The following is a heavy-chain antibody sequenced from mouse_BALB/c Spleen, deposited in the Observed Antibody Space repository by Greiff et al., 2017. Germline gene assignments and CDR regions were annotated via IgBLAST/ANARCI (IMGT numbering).Heavy chain of an antibody. CDR1: GYTFTSYY. CDR3: TRGYDGNWYFDV. D-gene: IGHD2-14*01. V-gene: IGHV1S81*02. Sequence: QVQLQQPGAELVKPGASVKLSCKASGYTFTSYYMYWVKQRPGQGLEWIGGINPSNGGTNFNEKFKSKATLTVDKSSSTAYMQLSSLTSEDSAVYYCTRGYDGNWYFDVWGAGTTVTVSS. J-gene: IGHJ1*01. CDR2: INPSNGGT.